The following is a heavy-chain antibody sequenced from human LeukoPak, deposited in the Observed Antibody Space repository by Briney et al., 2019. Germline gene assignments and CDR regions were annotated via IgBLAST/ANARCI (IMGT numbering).Heavy chain of an antibody. CDR3: ARERPTYYYDSSGPWYFDL. D-gene: IGHD3-22*01. Sequence: PGGSLRLSCAASGFTFSSYWMSWVRQAPGKRLEWVANIKQDGSEKYYVDSVKGRFTISRDNAKNSLYLQMNSLRAEDTAVYYCARERPTYYYDSSGPWYFDLWGRGTLVTVSS. V-gene: IGHV3-7*01. CDR2: IKQDGSEK. J-gene: IGHJ2*01. CDR1: GFTFSSYW.